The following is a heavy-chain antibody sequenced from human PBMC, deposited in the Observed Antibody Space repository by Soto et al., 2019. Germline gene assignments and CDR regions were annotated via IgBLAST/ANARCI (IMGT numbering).Heavy chain of an antibody. CDR2: IYFTGTT. CDR3: AIDLGGGRWPL. D-gene: IGHD3-16*01. CDR1: GHSLSSGGNY. V-gene: IGHV4-31*03. Sequence: SETLSLTCIASGHSLSSGGNYWSWIRENPGEGLEWIGYIYFTGTTSDNPYLKIRIAISVDTTNIYFAMKLTSVNAADMSVYYCAIDLGGGRWPLWGQGVLVTVSS. J-gene: IGHJ4*02.